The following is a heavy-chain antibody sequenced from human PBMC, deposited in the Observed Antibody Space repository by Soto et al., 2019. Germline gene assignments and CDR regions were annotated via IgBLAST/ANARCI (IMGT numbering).Heavy chain of an antibody. Sequence: GESLKISCKGSGYSFTSYWIGWVRQLPGKGLEWMGIIFPGDSDTRYSPSFQGQVTIPADRSISTAYLQWSSLKASDTAIYYCARQMARGVISYYYYGMDVWGQGTTVTVSS. D-gene: IGHD3-10*01. J-gene: IGHJ6*02. CDR1: GYSFTSYW. V-gene: IGHV5-51*01. CDR3: ARQMARGVISYYYYGMDV. CDR2: IFPGDSDT.